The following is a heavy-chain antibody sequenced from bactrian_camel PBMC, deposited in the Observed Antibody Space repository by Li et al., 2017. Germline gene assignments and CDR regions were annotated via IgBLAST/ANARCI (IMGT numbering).Heavy chain of an antibody. Sequence: QVQLVESGGDLVRPGGSLRLSCAASASASSTNRIGWFRQAPGKEREGLAAVWLLQSRPYYADSVKGRFTISHDSAKNTVYLQMNSLEAEDTDMYYCAAGEWCGGSWWLGMPPRYWGQGTQVTVS. CDR1: ASASSTNR. J-gene: IGHJ4*01. V-gene: IGHV3S61*01. CDR3: AAGEWCGGSWWLGMPPRY. CDR2: VWLLQSRP. D-gene: IGHD7*01.